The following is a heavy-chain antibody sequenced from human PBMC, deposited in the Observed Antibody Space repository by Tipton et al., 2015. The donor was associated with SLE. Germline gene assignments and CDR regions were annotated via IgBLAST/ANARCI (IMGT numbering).Heavy chain of an antibody. V-gene: IGHV3-33*06. CDR3: AKDGGSYHYYGMDV. J-gene: IGHJ6*02. Sequence: SGFTFSSYGMHWVRQAPGKGLEWVAVIWYDGSNKYYADSVKGRFTISRDNSKNTLYLQMNSLRAEDTVVYYCAKDGGSYHYYGMDVWGQGTTVTVSS. CDR1: GFTFSSYG. CDR2: IWYDGSNK. D-gene: IGHD1-26*01.